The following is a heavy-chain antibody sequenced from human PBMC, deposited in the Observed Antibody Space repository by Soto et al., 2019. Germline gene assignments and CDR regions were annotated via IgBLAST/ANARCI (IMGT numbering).Heavy chain of an antibody. V-gene: IGHV3-48*03. CDR2: ISYTGSTI. Sequence: EVQLVESGGGLVQPGGSLRLSCVGSEFTFSNYEMNWVRQAPGKGLEWVSYISYTGSTIYYADSVRGRFTISRDNSKNSLYLQMNSLRAEDTAVYYCARGLRNYYDRSGRHYWGQGTLVTVSS. CDR3: ARGLRNYYDRSGRHY. D-gene: IGHD3-22*01. CDR1: EFTFSNYE. J-gene: IGHJ4*02.